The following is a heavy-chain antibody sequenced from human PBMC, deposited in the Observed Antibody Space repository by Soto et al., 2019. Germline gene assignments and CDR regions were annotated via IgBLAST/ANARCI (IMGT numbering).Heavy chain of an antibody. D-gene: IGHD4-17*01. CDR2: IYPSDSDS. CDR1: GYSFTNYW. Sequence: GESLKISCRASGYSFTNYWFAWVRQMPGKGLEYMGIIYPSDSDSRYSPSFQGQVTFSADKSINTAYLQWSSLKASDTAMYYCARHGFYGDYSSNYFDPWGQGTLVTVSS. CDR3: ARHGFYGDYSSNYFDP. V-gene: IGHV5-51*01. J-gene: IGHJ5*02.